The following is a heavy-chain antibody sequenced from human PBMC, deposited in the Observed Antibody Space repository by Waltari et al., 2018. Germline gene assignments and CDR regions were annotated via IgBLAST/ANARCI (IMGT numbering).Heavy chain of an antibody. J-gene: IGHJ4*02. Sequence: EVQLVESGGGLVQPGWSLRLSCAASGFTFDDYAMHWVRQAPGKGLEWVSGISWNSGRTDYADSVQGRFTISRDNAKKFLFLQMNSLRGDDTALYYCGKDAKYSISSIANWGQGTLVTVSS. D-gene: IGHD6-6*01. V-gene: IGHV3-9*01. CDR2: ISWNSGRT. CDR3: GKDAKYSISSIAN. CDR1: GFTFDDYA.